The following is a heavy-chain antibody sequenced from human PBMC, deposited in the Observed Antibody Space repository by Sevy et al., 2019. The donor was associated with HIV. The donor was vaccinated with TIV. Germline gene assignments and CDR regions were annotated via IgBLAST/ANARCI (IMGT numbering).Heavy chain of an antibody. CDR3: ARVGSWGRDYHYGMDV. Sequence: SETLSLTCTVSGGSISSYYWSWIRQPAGKGLEWIGRIYISGSTNYNPSLKSRVTMSVDTSKNQFSLKLSSVTAADTAVYYCARVGSWGRDYHYGMDVWGQGTTVTVSS. J-gene: IGHJ6*02. CDR1: GGSISSYY. CDR2: IYISGST. V-gene: IGHV4-4*07. D-gene: IGHD1-26*01.